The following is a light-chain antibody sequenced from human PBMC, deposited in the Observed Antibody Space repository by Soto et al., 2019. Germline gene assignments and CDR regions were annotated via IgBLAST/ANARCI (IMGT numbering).Light chain of an antibody. CDR2: GAS. CDR1: QGIRID. J-gene: IGKJ1*01. Sequence: DIQMTQSPSSLSASVGGRVTITCRASQGIRIDLGWFQQRPGRAPKRLIYGASSLQSGVPSRFSGSGSGTEFTLTISNLQPEEFATYYCLQHNSFPRTFGQGTKVEIK. V-gene: IGKV1-17*02. CDR3: LQHNSFPRT.